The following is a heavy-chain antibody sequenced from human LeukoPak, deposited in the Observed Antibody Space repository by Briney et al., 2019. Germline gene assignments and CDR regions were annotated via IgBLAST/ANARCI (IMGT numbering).Heavy chain of an antibody. CDR3: ARDRGLLSWFDP. D-gene: IGHD3-10*01. J-gene: IGHJ5*02. Sequence: ASVKVSCKASGYTSTGYYMHWVRQAPGQGLEWMGWINPNSGGTNYAQKLQGRVTMTTDTSTSTAYMELRSLRSDDTAVYYCARDRGLLSWFDPWGQGTLVTVSS. CDR1: GYTSTGYY. V-gene: IGHV1-2*02. CDR2: INPNSGGT.